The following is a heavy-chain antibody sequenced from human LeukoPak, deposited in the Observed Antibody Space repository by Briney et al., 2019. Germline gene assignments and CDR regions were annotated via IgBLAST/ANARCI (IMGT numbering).Heavy chain of an antibody. V-gene: IGHV3-23*01. Sequence: GGSLRLSCTASGFTFSSYAMSWVRQAPGKGLEWVSVISGSGGSTFYGDSVKGRFTISRDNSKNTLYLQMNSLRAEDTAVYYCAKNGGGYDYIYFDYWGQGTLVTVSS. CDR2: ISGSGGST. J-gene: IGHJ4*02. CDR3: AKNGGGYDYIYFDY. CDR1: GFTFSSYA. D-gene: IGHD5-12*01.